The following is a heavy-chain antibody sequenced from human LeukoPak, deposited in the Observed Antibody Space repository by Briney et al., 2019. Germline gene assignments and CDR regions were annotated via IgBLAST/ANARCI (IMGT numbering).Heavy chain of an antibody. CDR3: AKEPYSSGWSPFDY. J-gene: IGHJ4*02. D-gene: IGHD6-19*01. V-gene: IGHV3-23*01. CDR2: ISGSGGST. CDR1: GFTFSSYA. Sequence: GGSLRLSCAASGFTFSSYAIGWVRQAPGEGLEWVSAISGSGGSTYYADCVKGRLTISRNNSKNTLYLQMNSLRAEDTAVYYCAKEPYSSGWSPFDYWGQGTLVTVSS.